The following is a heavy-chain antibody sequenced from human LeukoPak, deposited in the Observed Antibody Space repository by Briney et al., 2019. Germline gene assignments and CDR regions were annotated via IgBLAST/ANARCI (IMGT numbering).Heavy chain of an antibody. Sequence: GEFLKIFCKGSGYSFTSYWISRVRQMPGKGLEGRGIIYHGDSATRYSPSFQGQVTISADKSISTAYLQWSSLKASDTAMYYCARPIVGANGGAFDYWGQGTLVTVSS. CDR1: GYSFTSYW. CDR2: IYHGDSAT. D-gene: IGHD1-26*01. V-gene: IGHV5-51*01. J-gene: IGHJ4*02. CDR3: ARPIVGANGGAFDY.